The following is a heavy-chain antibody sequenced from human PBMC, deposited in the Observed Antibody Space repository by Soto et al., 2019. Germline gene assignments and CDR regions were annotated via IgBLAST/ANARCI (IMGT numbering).Heavy chain of an antibody. CDR1: GGSISSGGYY. CDR3: AREPGYYDSSGYFALLDI. D-gene: IGHD3-22*01. Sequence: SETLSLTCTVSGGSISSGGYYWSWIRQHPGKGLEWIGYIYYSGSTYYNPSLKSRVTISVDTSKNQFSLRLSSVTAADTAVYYCAREPGYYDSSGYFALLDISGQGTMVTVSS. V-gene: IGHV4-31*03. J-gene: IGHJ3*02. CDR2: IYYSGST.